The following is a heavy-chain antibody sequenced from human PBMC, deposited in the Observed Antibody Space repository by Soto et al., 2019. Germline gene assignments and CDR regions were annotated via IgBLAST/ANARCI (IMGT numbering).Heavy chain of an antibody. CDR2: MNPNSGNT. V-gene: IGHV1-8*01. J-gene: IGHJ6*02. Sequence: QVQLVQSGAEVKKPGASVKVSCKASGYTFTSYDINCVRQATGQGLEWMGWMNPNSGNTGYAQKFQGRVTMTRNTYISTAYMELSSLRSEDTAVYYCARRYSSSWYSYYYYGMDVWGQGTTVTVSS. CDR3: ARRYSSSWYSYYYYGMDV. CDR1: GYTFTSYD. D-gene: IGHD6-13*01.